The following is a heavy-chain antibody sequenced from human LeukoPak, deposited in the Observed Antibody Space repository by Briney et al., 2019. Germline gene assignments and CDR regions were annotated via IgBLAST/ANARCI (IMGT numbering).Heavy chain of an antibody. CDR3: ARSIAAAGSRWFDP. CDR1: GGSISSGSYY. CDR2: INHSGST. D-gene: IGHD6-13*01. Sequence: SETLSLTCTVSGGSISSGSYYWSWIRQPPGKGLEWIGEINHSGSTHYNPSLKRRVTISVDTSKNQFSLKLSSVTAAGTAVYYCARSIAAAGSRWFDPWGQGTLVTVSS. V-gene: IGHV4-39*07. J-gene: IGHJ5*02.